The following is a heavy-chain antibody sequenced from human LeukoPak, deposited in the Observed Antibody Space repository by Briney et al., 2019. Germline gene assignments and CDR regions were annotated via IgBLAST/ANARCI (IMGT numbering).Heavy chain of an antibody. CDR2: ISSSSSYI. J-gene: IGHJ3*02. D-gene: IGHD3-10*01. V-gene: IGHV3-21*03. CDR1: GFTFSSYS. CDR3: ARDFRGLNDAFDI. Sequence: GGSLRLSCAASGFTFSSYSMNWVRQAPGKGLEWVSSISSSSSYIYYADSVKGRFTISRDNAKNSLYLQMNSLGAEDTAVYYCARDFRGLNDAFDIWGQGTMVTVSS.